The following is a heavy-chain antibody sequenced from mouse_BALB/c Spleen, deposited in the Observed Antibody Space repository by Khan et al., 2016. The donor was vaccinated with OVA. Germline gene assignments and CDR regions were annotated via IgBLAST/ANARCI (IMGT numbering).Heavy chain of an antibody. CDR1: GYSITSGYA. CDR2: ISYSGST. V-gene: IGHV3-2*02. D-gene: IGHD1-2*01. J-gene: IGHJ4*01. CDR3: ARKNYYGCAMDY. Sequence: VQLKQSGPGLVKPSQSLSLTCTVTGYSITSGYAWNWIRQFPGNKLEWMGYISYSGSTSYNPSLRSRISITRDTSKNQFFLQLNSVTTEDTATYYCARKNYYGCAMDYWGQGTSVTVSS.